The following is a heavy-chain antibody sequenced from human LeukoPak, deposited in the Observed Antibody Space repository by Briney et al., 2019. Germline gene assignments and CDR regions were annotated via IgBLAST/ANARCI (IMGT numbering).Heavy chain of an antibody. CDR2: MNPNSGNT. CDR1: GYTFTSYD. CDR3: ARGPVDAVFGVSTED. J-gene: IGHJ6*02. Sequence: GASVKVSCKASGYTFTSYDINWVRQATGQGLEWMGWMNPNSGNTGYAQKFQDRVSMTRDTSISTAYMELSSLRSEDTAVYYCARGPVDAVFGVSTEDWGQGTTVTVSS. D-gene: IGHD3-10*02. V-gene: IGHV1-8*01.